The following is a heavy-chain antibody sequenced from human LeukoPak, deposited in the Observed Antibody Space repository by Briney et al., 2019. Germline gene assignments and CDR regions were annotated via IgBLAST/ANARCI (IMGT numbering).Heavy chain of an antibody. Sequence: PGGSLRLSCAASGFTFSSYSMNWVRQAPGKGLEWVSSISSSSSYIYYADSVKGRFTISRDNAKNSLYLQMNSLRAEDTAVYYCAKDPGAKNRPDDSSSWYYFDYWGQGTLVTVSS. CDR1: GFTFSSYS. J-gene: IGHJ4*02. D-gene: IGHD6-13*01. CDR2: ISSSSSYI. V-gene: IGHV3-21*01. CDR3: AKDPGAKNRPDDSSSWYYFDY.